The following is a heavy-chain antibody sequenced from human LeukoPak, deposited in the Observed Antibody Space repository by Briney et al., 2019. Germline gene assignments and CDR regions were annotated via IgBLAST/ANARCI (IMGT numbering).Heavy chain of an antibody. CDR3: ARSITMVRGVLP. V-gene: IGHV4-34*01. Sequence: PSETLSLTCAVYGGSFSGYYWSWIRQPPGKGLEWIGEINHSGSTNYNPSIKSRVTISVDTSKNQFSLKLSSVTAADTAVYYCARSITMVRGVLPWGQGTLVTVSS. D-gene: IGHD3-10*01. CDR2: INHSGST. CDR1: GGSFSGYY. J-gene: IGHJ5*02.